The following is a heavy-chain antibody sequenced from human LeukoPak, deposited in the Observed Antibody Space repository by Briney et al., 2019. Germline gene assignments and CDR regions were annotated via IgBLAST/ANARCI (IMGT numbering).Heavy chain of an antibody. J-gene: IGHJ3*01. Sequence: SETRSLTCAVYGGSFSGYYWSWIRQPPGKGLEWIGEINHSGSTNYNPSLKSRVTISVDTSKNQFSLKLSSVTAADTAVYYCARGPRGARGAFDLWGQGTMVTVSS. CDR2: INHSGST. V-gene: IGHV4-34*01. CDR3: ARGPRGARGAFDL. CDR1: GGSFSGYY. D-gene: IGHD3-10*01.